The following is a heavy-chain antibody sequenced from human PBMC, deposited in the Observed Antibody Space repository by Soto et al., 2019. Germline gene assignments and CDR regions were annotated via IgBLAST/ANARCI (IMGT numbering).Heavy chain of an antibody. V-gene: IGHV3-13*01. J-gene: IGHJ3*02. D-gene: IGHD1-26*01. CDR1: GFTFSSYD. CDR2: IGTAGDT. Sequence: PGGSLRLSCAASGFTFSSYDMHWVRQATGKGLEWVSAIGTAGDTYYPGSVKGRFTISRENAKNSLYLQMNSLRAEDTAVYYCARVRRTWELLDAFDIWGQGTMVTVSS. CDR3: ARVRRTWELLDAFDI.